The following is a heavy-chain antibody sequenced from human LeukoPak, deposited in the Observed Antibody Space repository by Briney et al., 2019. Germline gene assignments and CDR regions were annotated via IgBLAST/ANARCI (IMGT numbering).Heavy chain of an antibody. D-gene: IGHD5-18*01. Sequence: GGSLRLSCAASGFTFSSYAMSWVRQAPGKGLEWVAVISYDGSNKYYADSVKGRFTISRDNSKNTLYLQMNSLRAEDTAVYYCARDPRNGLPDYWGQGTLVTVSS. CDR1: GFTFSSYA. CDR3: ARDPRNGLPDY. J-gene: IGHJ4*02. CDR2: ISYDGSNK. V-gene: IGHV3-30-3*01.